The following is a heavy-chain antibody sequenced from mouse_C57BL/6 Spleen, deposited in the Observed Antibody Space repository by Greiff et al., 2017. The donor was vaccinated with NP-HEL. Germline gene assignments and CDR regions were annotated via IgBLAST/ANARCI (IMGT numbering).Heavy chain of an antibody. CDR2: INPSNGGT. Sequence: VQLQQSGTELVKPGASVKLSCKASGYTFTSYWMHWVKQRPGQGLEWIGNINPSNGGTNYNEKFKSKATLTVDKSSSTAYMQLSSLTSEDSAVYYCARASKSDGPAWFAYWGQGTLVTVSA. J-gene: IGHJ3*01. V-gene: IGHV1-53*01. D-gene: IGHD6-1*01. CDR3: ARASKSDGPAWFAY. CDR1: GYTFTSYW.